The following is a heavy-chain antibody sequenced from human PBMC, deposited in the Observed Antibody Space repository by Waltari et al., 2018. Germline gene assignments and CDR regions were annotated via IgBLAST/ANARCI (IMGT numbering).Heavy chain of an antibody. V-gene: IGHV3-48*01. CDR2: ITNSGSGM. Sequence: EVQLVESGGALVQPGGSLRLSCAASGFTFATYGMTWVRQAPGKGLEWVSYITNSGSGMYYADSVRGRFTISRDNAKNSLYLQMNSLRAEDTAVYYCARRFDSWGQGTLVTVSS. J-gene: IGHJ4*02. CDR1: GFTFATYG. CDR3: ARRFDS.